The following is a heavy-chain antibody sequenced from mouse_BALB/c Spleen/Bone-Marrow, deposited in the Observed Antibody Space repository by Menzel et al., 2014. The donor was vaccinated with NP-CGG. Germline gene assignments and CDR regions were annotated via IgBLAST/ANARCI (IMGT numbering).Heavy chain of an antibody. CDR1: GFTFTDYY. CDR2: IRNKAYGYTT. CDR3: ARFPMDY. Sequence: EVKVVESGGGLVQPGGSLILSCTPSGFTFTDYYMSWVRQPPGKALEWLALIRNKAYGYTTEYSASVRGRFTISRDNSQSILYLQMNTLRAEDSATYYCARFPMDYWGQGTSVTVSS. V-gene: IGHV7-3*02. J-gene: IGHJ4*01.